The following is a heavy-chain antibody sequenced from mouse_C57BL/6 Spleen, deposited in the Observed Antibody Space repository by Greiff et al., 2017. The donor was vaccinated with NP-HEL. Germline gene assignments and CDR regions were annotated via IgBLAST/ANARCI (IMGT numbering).Heavy chain of an antibody. D-gene: IGHD2-3*01. CDR1: GYTFTSYW. V-gene: IGHV1-69*01. CDR3: ARDGFFAY. J-gene: IGHJ3*01. Sequence: QVQLQQPGAELVMPGASVKLSCKASGYTFTSYWMHWVKQRPGQGLEWIGEIDPSDSYTNYNQKFKGKSTLTVDKSSSTAYVQLSSLTSEDSAVYYCARDGFFAYWGQGTLVTVSA. CDR2: IDPSDSYT.